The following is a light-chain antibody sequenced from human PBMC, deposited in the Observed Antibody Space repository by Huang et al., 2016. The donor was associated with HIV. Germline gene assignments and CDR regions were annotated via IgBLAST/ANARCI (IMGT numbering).Light chain of an antibody. CDR3: QQYNTYPWT. Sequence: DIQMTQSPSTLSASVGDRVTISCRASQSITNWLAWYQKKPGKAPKLLIYKASTLESEVPSRFSGSGSGTEFTLTIASLHPDDFATYYCQQYNTYPWTFGQGTKVEIK. CDR1: QSITNW. V-gene: IGKV1-5*03. J-gene: IGKJ1*01. CDR2: KAS.